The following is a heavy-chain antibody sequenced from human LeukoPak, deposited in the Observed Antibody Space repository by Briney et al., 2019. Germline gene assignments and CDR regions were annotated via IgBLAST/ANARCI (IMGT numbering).Heavy chain of an antibody. Sequence: PSETLSLTCTVSGGSISSYYWSWVRQPPGKGLEWIGYIYYSGSTNYNPSLKSRVTISVDTSKNQFSLKLSSVTAADTAVYYCARGWRYYFDYWGQGTLVTVSS. V-gene: IGHV4-59*01. J-gene: IGHJ4*02. CDR2: IYYSGST. CDR3: ARGWRYYFDY. D-gene: IGHD3-3*01. CDR1: GGSISSYY.